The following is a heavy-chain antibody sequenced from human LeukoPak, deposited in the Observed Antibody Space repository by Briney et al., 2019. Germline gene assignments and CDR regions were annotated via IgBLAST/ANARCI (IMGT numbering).Heavy chain of an antibody. Sequence: KPGESLKISCRGSGYSFTTYWIGWVRQMPGKGLEWMGIIYLGDSDTRYSPSFQGQVTMSADKSINTAYLQWSSLKASDTAMYYCARRQGCSSTSCPPDSWGQGTLVTVSS. CDR2: IYLGDSDT. J-gene: IGHJ4*02. CDR3: ARRQGCSSTSCPPDS. D-gene: IGHD2-2*01. V-gene: IGHV5-51*01. CDR1: GYSFTTYW.